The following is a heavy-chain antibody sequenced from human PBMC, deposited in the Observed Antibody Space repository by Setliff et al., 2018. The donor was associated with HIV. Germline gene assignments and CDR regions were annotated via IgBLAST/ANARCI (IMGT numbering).Heavy chain of an antibody. D-gene: IGHD5-12*01. J-gene: IGHJ4*02. CDR2: VDPEDGET. Sequence: ASVKVSCKASGYTFTDYYMHWVQQAPGKGLEWMGRVDPEDGETIYAEKFQGRVTITADTSTDTAYMELSSLRSEDTAVSYCATDYSGYDYFDYWGQGTLVTVSS. CDR3: ATDYSGYDYFDY. V-gene: IGHV1-69-2*01. CDR1: GYTFTDYY.